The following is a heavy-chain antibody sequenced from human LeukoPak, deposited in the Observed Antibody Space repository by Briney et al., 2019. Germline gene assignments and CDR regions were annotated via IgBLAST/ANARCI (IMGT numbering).Heavy chain of an antibody. J-gene: IGHJ4*02. CDR1: GFIFSRYW. V-gene: IGHV3-7*03. Sequence: GGSLRLSCATSGFIFSRYWMSWVRQAPGKGLEWVANINQDEGERNYVDSVKGRFTISRDNSKDTLCLQMNSLRAEDTAVYYCAKGYSSSWCFDYWGQGTLVTVSS. CDR3: AKGYSSSWCFDY. D-gene: IGHD6-13*01. CDR2: INQDEGER.